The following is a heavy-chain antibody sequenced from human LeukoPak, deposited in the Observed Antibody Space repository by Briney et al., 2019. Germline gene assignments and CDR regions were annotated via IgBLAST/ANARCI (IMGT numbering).Heavy chain of an antibody. CDR1: GFTVSSNY. CDR3: VTYSTGLYKGLEF. Sequence: GGSLRLSCAASGFTVSSNYMSWVRQAPGKGLEWVSVIYSGGSTYYADSVKGRFTFSRDNAQNSLYQQMSSLRVEDTAVYYCVTYSTGLYKGLEFWGQGTQVTVSS. V-gene: IGHV3-53*01. J-gene: IGHJ4*02. CDR2: IYSGGST. D-gene: IGHD2-8*02.